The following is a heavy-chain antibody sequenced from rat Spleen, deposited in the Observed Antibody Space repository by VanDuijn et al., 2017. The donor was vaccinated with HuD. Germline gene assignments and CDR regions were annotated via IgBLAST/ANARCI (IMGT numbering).Heavy chain of an antibody. V-gene: IGHV5-25*01. CDR2: ISPSGGFT. Sequence: EVLLVESNGGLVQPGRSLKLSCAASGFTFNDHFMAWVRQAPTKGLEWVATISPSGGFTYYRDSVRGRFTVSRDNAKSTLSLQMDSLRSEDTATYYCVRQDTSGYSNWFTYWGQGTLVTVSS. D-gene: IGHD4-3*01. J-gene: IGHJ3*01. CDR3: VRQDTSGYSNWFTY. CDR1: GFTFNDHF.